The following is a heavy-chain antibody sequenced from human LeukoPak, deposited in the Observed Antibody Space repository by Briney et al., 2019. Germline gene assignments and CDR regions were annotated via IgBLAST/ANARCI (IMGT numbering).Heavy chain of an antibody. Sequence: EASVNVSCKASGGTFSSYAINWVRQAPGQGLEWMGGIIPIFGTANYAQKFQGRVTITADESTSTAYMELSSLRSEDTAVYYCARDSASGYHYYYGMDVWGQGTTVTVSS. D-gene: IGHD3-22*01. V-gene: IGHV1-69*01. CDR1: GGTFSSYA. CDR2: IIPIFGTA. CDR3: ARDSASGYHYYYGMDV. J-gene: IGHJ6*02.